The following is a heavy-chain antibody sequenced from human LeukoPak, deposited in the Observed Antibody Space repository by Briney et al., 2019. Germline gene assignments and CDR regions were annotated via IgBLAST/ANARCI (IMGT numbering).Heavy chain of an antibody. J-gene: IGHJ3*02. CDR1: GGSISSYC. Sequence: SETLSLTCTVSGGSISSYCWSWIRQPPGKGLEWIGYIYYSGSTNYNPSLKSRVTISVDASKNQFSLKLSSATAADTAVYYCASGSHAFDIWGQGTMVTVSS. CDR3: ASGSHAFDI. V-gene: IGHV4-59*01. CDR2: IYYSGST. D-gene: IGHD3-10*01.